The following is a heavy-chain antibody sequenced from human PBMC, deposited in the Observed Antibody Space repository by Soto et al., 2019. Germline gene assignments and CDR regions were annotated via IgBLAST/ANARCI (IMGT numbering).Heavy chain of an antibody. D-gene: IGHD2-15*01. CDR2: IYYSGST. CDR3: ARDILARCSGGSCYSGFDY. Sequence: PSETLSLTCTVSGGSISSYYWSWIRQPPGKGLEWIGYIYYSGSTNYNPSLKSRVTISVDTSKNQSSLKLSSVTAAGTAVYYCARDILARCSGGSCYSGFDYWGQGTLVTVSS. V-gene: IGHV4-59*01. J-gene: IGHJ4*02. CDR1: GGSISSYY.